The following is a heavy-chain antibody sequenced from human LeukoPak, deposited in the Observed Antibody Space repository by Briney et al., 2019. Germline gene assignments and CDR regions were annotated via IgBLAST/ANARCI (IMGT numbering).Heavy chain of an antibody. Sequence: GGSLRLSCAASGFTFSSYWMHWVRQAPGKGLEWVSSISSSSSSYIYYADSVKGRFTISRDNAKNSLYLQMNSLRAEDTAVYYCARDGGEQWLVHYYYYGMDVWGQGTTVTVSS. V-gene: IGHV3-21*01. CDR3: ARDGGEQWLVHYYYYGMDV. CDR1: GFTFSSYW. CDR2: ISSSSSSYI. D-gene: IGHD6-19*01. J-gene: IGHJ6*02.